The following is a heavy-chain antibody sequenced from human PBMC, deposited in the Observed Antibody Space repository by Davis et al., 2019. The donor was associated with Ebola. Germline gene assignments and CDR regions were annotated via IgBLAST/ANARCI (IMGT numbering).Heavy chain of an antibody. CDR1: GGSISSSSYY. CDR3: ARHRYWYFDL. Sequence: PSETLSLTCTVSGGSISSSSYYWGWLRQPPGKGLEWIGSIYYSGSTYYNPSLKSRVTISVDTSKNQFSLKLSSVTAADTAVYYCARHRYWYFDLWGRGTLVTVSS. J-gene: IGHJ2*01. V-gene: IGHV4-39*01. CDR2: IYYSGST.